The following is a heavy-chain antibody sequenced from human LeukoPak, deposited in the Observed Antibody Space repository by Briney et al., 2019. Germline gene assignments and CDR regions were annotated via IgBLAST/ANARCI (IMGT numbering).Heavy chain of an antibody. CDR3: ARDRGSGWYYDFDY. CDR1: GGSISSDNYY. CDR2: IYSSGIT. D-gene: IGHD6-19*01. J-gene: IGHJ4*02. V-gene: IGHV4-30-4*08. Sequence: PSQTLSLTCTVSGGSISSDNYYWNWIRQPPGKGLVWIGYIYSSGITYYNPSLKSRVIISVETSKNQFSLKLNSATAADTAVYYCARDRGSGWYYDFDYWGQGTLVTVSS.